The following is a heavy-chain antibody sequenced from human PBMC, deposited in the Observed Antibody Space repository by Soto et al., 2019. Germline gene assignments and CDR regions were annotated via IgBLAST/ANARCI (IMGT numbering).Heavy chain of an antibody. CDR3: ARGYCTTTICDPWFDP. Sequence: PLESLKISCTGVGYSFTIYWIGWVRQMPGKGLEWMGIIYPGDSDTRYSPSFQGQVTISADKSITTAYLQWSSLKASDTAMYYCARGYCTTTICDPWFDPWGQGTLVTVSS. J-gene: IGHJ5*02. D-gene: IGHD2-2*01. CDR1: GYSFTIYW. CDR2: IYPGDSDT. V-gene: IGHV5-51*01.